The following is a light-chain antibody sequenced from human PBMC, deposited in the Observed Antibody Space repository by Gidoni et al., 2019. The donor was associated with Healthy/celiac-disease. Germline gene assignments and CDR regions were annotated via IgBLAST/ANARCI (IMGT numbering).Light chain of an antibody. V-gene: IGKV1-39*01. CDR3: QQSYSTPLT. J-gene: IGKJ4*01. CDR2: SSS. Sequence: DIQMTQSPSSLSASVGDRVTITCRASQSIRSYLNWYQQKPGKAPKPLIYSSSRLQSGVPSRFSGSGSVTDFTLTISSLQPEDFATYYCQQSYSTPLTFGGGTKVEIK. CDR1: QSIRSY.